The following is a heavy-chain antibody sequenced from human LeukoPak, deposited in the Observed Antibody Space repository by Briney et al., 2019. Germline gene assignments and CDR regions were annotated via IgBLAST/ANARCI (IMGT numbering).Heavy chain of an antibody. D-gene: IGHD3-22*01. V-gene: IGHV1-8*01. CDR3: ARGLSGDSSGYWESDAFDI. J-gene: IGHJ3*02. CDR2: MNPNSGNT. CDR1: GYTFTSCD. Sequence: ASVKVSCKASGYTFTSCDINWVRQATGQGREWMGWMNPNSGNTRYVHKFQGRVTMTRNTSISTAYMEQSSLRSADTAVYYCARGLSGDSSGYWESDAFDIWSQGTMVTVSS.